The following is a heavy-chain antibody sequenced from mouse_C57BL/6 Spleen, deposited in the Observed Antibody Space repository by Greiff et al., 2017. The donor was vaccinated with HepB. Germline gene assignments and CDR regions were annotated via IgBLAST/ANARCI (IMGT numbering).Heavy chain of an antibody. CDR3: AWGVYGSSDEDYAMDY. CDR2: FHPYNDDT. Sequence: VMLVESGAELVKPGASVKMSCKASGYTFTTYPIEWMKQNHGKSLEWIGNFHPYNDDTKYNEKFKGKATLTVEKSSSTVYLELSRLTTDDSAVYSGAWGVYGSSDEDYAMDYWGQGTSVTVSS. V-gene: IGHV1-47*01. CDR1: GYTFTTYP. D-gene: IGHD1-1*01. J-gene: IGHJ4*01.